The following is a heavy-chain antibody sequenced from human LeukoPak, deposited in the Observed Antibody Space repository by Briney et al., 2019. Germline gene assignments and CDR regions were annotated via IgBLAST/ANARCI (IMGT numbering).Heavy chain of an antibody. D-gene: IGHD1-26*01. V-gene: IGHV4-59*02. J-gene: IGHJ4*02. CDR1: GGSVTSYY. Sequence: PSETLSLTCTVSGGSVTSYYWSWIRQPPGKGLEWIGYIYYSGSTNYNPSLKSRVTISVDTSKNQFSLKLSSVTAADTAVYYCARDPVGATFVDYWGQGTLVTVSS. CDR3: ARDPVGATFVDY. CDR2: IYYSGST.